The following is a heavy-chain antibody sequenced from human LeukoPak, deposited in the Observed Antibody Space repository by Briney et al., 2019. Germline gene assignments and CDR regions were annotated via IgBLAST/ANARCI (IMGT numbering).Heavy chain of an antibody. J-gene: IGHJ5*02. V-gene: IGHV3-23*01. CDR3: AKGCQCPSGLSSWFDP. CDR1: GCTFSSHG. D-gene: IGHD1-14*01. Sequence: GGSLRLSCTASGCTFSSHGMSWVRQAPGKGLEWVSGLSGSGDGQFYADSVKGRFTISRDISKNILYLQMNSLRAEDTAVYYCAKGCQCPSGLSSWFDPRGQGTLVAVSS. CDR2: LSGSGDGQ.